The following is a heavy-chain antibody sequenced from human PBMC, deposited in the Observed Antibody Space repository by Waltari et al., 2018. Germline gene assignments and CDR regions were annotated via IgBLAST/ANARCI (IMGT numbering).Heavy chain of an antibody. CDR2: IYSGGST. CDR3: ASEAIFGEWDDAFDI. J-gene: IGHJ3*02. D-gene: IGHD3-3*01. V-gene: IGHV3-53*01. Sequence: EVQLVESGGGLIQPGGSLRLSCAASGFTVSSNYMSWVRQSPGKGLEWVSVIYSGGSTYYADSVKGRFTISRDNSKNTLYLQMNSLRAEDTAVYYWASEAIFGEWDDAFDIWGQGTMVTVSS. CDR1: GFTVSSNY.